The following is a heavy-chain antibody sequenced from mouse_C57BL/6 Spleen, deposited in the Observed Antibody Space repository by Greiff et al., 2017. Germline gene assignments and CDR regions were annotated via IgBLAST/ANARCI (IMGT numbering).Heavy chain of an antibody. J-gene: IGHJ4*01. CDR3: ARDITTVVAPYAMDY. CDR1: GFTFSDYG. D-gene: IGHD1-1*01. CDR2: ISSGSSTI. Sequence: DVMLVESGGGLVKPGGSLKLSCAASGFTFSDYGMHWVRQAPEKGLEWVAYISSGSSTIYYADTVKGRFTISRDNAKNTLFLQMTSLRSEDTAMYYCARDITTVVAPYAMDYWGQGTSVTVSS. V-gene: IGHV5-17*01.